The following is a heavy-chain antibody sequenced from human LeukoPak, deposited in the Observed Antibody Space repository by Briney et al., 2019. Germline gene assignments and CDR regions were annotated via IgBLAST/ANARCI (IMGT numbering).Heavy chain of an antibody. D-gene: IGHD1-1*01. Sequence: ASVKVSCKASGYTFTTYGISWVRQAPGQGLEWMGWISAYNGNTNYAQKLQGRVTMTTVTSTSTAYMELRSLRSDDTAVYYCARDRPVWRAFDIWGQGTMVTVSS. J-gene: IGHJ3*02. CDR1: GYTFTTYG. CDR2: ISAYNGNT. CDR3: ARDRPVWRAFDI. V-gene: IGHV1-18*01.